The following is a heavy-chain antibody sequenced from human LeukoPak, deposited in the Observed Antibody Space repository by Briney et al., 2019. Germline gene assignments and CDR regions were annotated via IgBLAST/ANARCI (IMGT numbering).Heavy chain of an antibody. CDR3: ARDGLEGSIL. V-gene: IGHV4-59*01. J-gene: IGHJ4*02. D-gene: IGHD5-24*01. CDR2: IYYSGST. CDR1: GGSISSYY. Sequence: PSETLSLTCTVSGGSISSYYWSWIRQPPGKGLEWIGYIYYSGSTTYNPSLNSRVTMSVDSSRNQFSLKLVSVTAADTAVYYCARDGLEGSILWGQGTLVTVSS.